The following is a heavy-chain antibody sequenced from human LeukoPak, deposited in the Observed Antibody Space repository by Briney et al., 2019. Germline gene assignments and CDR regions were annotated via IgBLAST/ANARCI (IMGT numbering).Heavy chain of an antibody. D-gene: IGHD6-13*01. J-gene: IGHJ4*02. CDR1: GASFSGYS. V-gene: IGHV4-59*01. CDR3: ARDKFSGSRSTPYHFDS. CDR2: IYSSGST. Sequence: SETLSLTCAISGASFSGYSWTWIRLPPGKGLEWIGYIYSSGSTIYNPSLKSRVTISIDTSRNQFSLRLSSVTAADTAVYYCARDKFSGSRSTPYHFDSWGQGTLVIVSS.